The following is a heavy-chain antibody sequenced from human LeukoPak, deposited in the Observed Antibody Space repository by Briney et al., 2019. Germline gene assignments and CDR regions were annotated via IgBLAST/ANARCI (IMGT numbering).Heavy chain of an antibody. CDR1: GGSFSGYY. V-gene: IGHV4-34*01. CDR3: ARGRRDGYKYYYYYYMDV. J-gene: IGHJ6*03. Sequence: SETLSLTCAVYGGSFSGYYWSWIRQPPGKGLEWIGEINHSGSTNHNPSLKSRVTISVDTSKNQFSLKLSSVTAADTAVYYCARGRRDGYKYYYYYYMDVWGKGTTVTVSS. CDR2: INHSGST. D-gene: IGHD5-24*01.